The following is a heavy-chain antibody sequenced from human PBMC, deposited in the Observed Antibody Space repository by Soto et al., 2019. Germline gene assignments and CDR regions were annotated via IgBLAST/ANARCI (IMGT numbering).Heavy chain of an antibody. D-gene: IGHD4-17*01. V-gene: IGHV1-18*04. J-gene: IGHJ4*02. CDR2: IRNDNGNT. CDR3: ATTVTTRTPGDN. Sequence: QVQMVQSGAEVKKPGASVKVACKASGYTFTTTYGISWVRQAPGQGLEWMGWIRNDNGNTKYAQNLQGRVTMTTDTSTSTAYMELRSLRSDDTAVYYCATTVTTRTPGDNWGQGTLVTVSS. CDR1: GYTFTTTYG.